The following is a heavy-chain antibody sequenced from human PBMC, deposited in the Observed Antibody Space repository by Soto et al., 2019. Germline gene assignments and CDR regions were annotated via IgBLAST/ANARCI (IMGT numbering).Heavy chain of an antibody. CDR1: GFTFSSSW. D-gene: IGHD6-6*01. V-gene: IGHV3-23*01. CDR3: AKGQAARPFYDAFDI. J-gene: IGHJ3*02. Sequence: GGSLRLSCAGSGFTFSSSWMHWVRQAPGKGLVWVSPINGSGGSTYYADSVKGRFTISRDNAKNTLYLQMNSLRAEDTAVYYCAKGQAARPFYDAFDIWGQGTMVTVSS. CDR2: INGSGGST.